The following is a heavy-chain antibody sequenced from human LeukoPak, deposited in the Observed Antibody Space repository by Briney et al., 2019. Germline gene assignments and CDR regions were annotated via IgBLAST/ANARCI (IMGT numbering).Heavy chain of an antibody. Sequence: PSDTLPLMCGVSGDSIKNANWWKWVRQSPGKRLEWIGYINSGGGTLSKPSLKSRVTISADTSKNQFSLKLSSVTAADTAVYYCTRPREYFDSSGYSNSDWYFELWGRGTLVTVSS. CDR1: GDSIKNANW. CDR3: TRPREYFDSSGYSNSDWYFEL. D-gene: IGHD3-22*01. V-gene: IGHV4-28*01. CDR2: INSGGGT. J-gene: IGHJ2*01.